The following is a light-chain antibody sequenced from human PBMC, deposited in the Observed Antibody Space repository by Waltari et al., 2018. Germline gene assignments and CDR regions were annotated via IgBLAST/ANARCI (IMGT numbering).Light chain of an antibody. J-gene: IGLJ2*01. V-gene: IGLV2-14*03. CDR1: NDDIGAYNY. CDR2: DVS. Sequence: QSALTQPASVSGSPGQSITISCTGTNDDIGAYNYVSWYQLHPGQAPKPIIYDVSKRPSGVSDRFSGSKSANTASLTISDLQAEDDNDYYCSSYTTGRTVVIFGGGTKLTVL. CDR3: SSYTTGRTVVI.